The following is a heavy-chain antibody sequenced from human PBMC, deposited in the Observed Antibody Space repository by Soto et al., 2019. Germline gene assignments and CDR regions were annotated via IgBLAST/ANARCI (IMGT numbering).Heavy chain of an antibody. CDR2: VLYDGSNE. D-gene: IGHD3-10*01. Sequence: QVQLQESGPGLLKPSETLSLTCSVSGGSVSSGRYYWSWVRQHPGKGLEWVAAVLYDGSNEYYADCVKGRFTISRDNSKNTMYLQMNSLRAEDTAVYYCAKGEFEYSGSFQDYLDVWGKGTTVTVS. J-gene: IGHJ6*03. CDR1: GGSVSSGR. CDR3: AKGEFEYSGSFQDYLDV. V-gene: IGHV3-30*18.